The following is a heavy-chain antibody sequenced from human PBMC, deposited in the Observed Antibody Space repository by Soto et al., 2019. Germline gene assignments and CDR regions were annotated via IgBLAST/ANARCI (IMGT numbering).Heavy chain of an antibody. J-gene: IGHJ4*02. V-gene: IGHV3-23*01. CDR1: GFTFKNFA. CDR2: ISGSADST. CDR3: AKAELSYY. D-gene: IGHD1-7*01. Sequence: GGSLRLSCAASGFTFKNFAMTWVRQAPGKGLEWVSAISGSADSTYYADSVRGRFTISRDNSKNTLFLQMNSLRAEDTAVYYCAKAELSYYWGQGALVTVSS.